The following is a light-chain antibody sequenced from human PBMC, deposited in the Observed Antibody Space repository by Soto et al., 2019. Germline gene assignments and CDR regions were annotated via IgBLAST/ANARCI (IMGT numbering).Light chain of an antibody. V-gene: IGKV3-20*01. CDR2: GAS. J-gene: IGKJ2*01. Sequence: EIVLTQSPGTLSLSPGERATLSCRASQSVSSSYLAWYQQKPGQAPRLLIYGASSRATGIPDRFSGSGSGTDFTLTISRLEPEDFAVYYCHQDGSSPRMYTCGQGTKLEIK. CDR1: QSVSSSY. CDR3: HQDGSSPRMYT.